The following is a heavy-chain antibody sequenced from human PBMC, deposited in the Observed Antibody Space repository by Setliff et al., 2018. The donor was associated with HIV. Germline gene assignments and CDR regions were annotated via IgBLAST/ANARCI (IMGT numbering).Heavy chain of an antibody. Sequence: SETLSLTCTVSGGSITSGGYYWSWIRQHPGKGLEWIGYIYYSGSTYYNPSLKSRVSISVDTSKNQFSLKLSSVTAADTAVYYCARGYSSSLGWFDPWGKGTLVTVSS. J-gene: IGHJ5*02. V-gene: IGHV4-31*03. D-gene: IGHD6-6*01. CDR3: ARGYSSSLGWFDP. CDR2: IYYSGST. CDR1: GGSITSGGYY.